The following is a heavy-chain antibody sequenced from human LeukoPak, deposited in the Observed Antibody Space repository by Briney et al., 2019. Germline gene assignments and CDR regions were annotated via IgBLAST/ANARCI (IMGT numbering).Heavy chain of an antibody. V-gene: IGHV4-31*03. CDR3: AREGSGYAMFDY. J-gene: IGHJ4*02. CDR1: GGSISSGGYS. D-gene: IGHD5-12*01. Sequence: SQTLSLTCTVSGGSISSGGYSWSWIRQHPGKGLEWIGYIYYSGSTYYNPSLKSRVTISVDTSKNQFSLKLSSVTAADTAVYYCAREGSGYAMFDYWGQGTLVTVSS. CDR2: IYYSGST.